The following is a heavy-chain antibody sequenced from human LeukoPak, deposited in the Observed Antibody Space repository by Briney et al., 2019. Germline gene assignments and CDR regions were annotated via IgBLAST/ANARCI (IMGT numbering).Heavy chain of an antibody. CDR1: GFTFSNAW. CDR2: IKSKTDGGTT. Sequence: GGSLRLSCAASGFTFSNAWMNWVRQAPGKGLEWVGRIKSKTDGGTTDYAAPVKGRFTISRDDSKNTLYLQMNSLKTEDTAVYYCTGDPSSGWYVFVYWGPGTLVTVSS. J-gene: IGHJ4*02. D-gene: IGHD6-19*01. CDR3: TGDPSSGWYVFVY. V-gene: IGHV3-15*07.